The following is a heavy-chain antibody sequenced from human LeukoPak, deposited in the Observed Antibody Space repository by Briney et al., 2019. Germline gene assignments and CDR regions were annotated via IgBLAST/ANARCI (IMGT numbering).Heavy chain of an antibody. J-gene: IGHJ6*02. V-gene: IGHV3-7*03. Sequence: GGPLRLSCAASGFTFSNYWMTWVRQAPGKGLEWVANINRDGSERYYVDSVKGRFTISRDDAKSSLYLQMNSLRAEDTAVYYCARRNAMDVWGQGTTVIVFS. CDR1: GFTFSNYW. CDR2: INRDGSER. CDR3: ARRNAMDV.